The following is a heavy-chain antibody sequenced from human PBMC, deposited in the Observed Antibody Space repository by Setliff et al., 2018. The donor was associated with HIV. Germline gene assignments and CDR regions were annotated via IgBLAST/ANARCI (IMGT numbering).Heavy chain of an antibody. J-gene: IGHJ3*02. CDR3: SRGIAVAGHDFANTPGDI. Sequence: GESLKISCKGSGKSLSNYWINWVRQMPGNGLEWMGRIDPSDSYINYGPSFQGHGTISADKSTNTAFLQWSSLKASDSAMYYCSRGIAVAGHDFANTPGDIWGQGTMVTVSS. CDR2: IDPSDSYI. CDR1: GKSLSNYW. D-gene: IGHD6-19*01. V-gene: IGHV5-10-1*01.